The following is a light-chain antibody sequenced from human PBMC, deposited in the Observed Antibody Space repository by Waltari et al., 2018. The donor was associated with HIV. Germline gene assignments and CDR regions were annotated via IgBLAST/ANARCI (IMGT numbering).Light chain of an antibody. CDR2: GAS. V-gene: IGKV3-15*01. J-gene: IGKJ1*01. CDR1: QSVSSD. CDR3: HQYHNWPRT. Sequence: EIVMTQSPASLSVSPGERVTLSCRARQSVSSDVAWYQQKPGLAPRLLIYGASTRDTDIPPRFSGSGSGTAFTLTISSLQSEDFAVYYCHQYHNWPRTFGQGTKVEIK.